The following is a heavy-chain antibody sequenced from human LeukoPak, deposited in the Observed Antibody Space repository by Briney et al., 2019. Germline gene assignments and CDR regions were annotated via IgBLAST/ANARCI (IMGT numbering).Heavy chain of an antibody. CDR2: ISYDGSNK. V-gene: IGHV3-30-3*01. Sequence: GGSLRLSCAASGFTFSSYAMHWVRQAPGKGLEWVAVISYDGSNKHYADSVKGRFTISRDNSKNTLYLQMNSLRAEDTAVYYCARSGSGHDYWGQGTLVTVSS. CDR1: GFTFSSYA. D-gene: IGHD6-19*01. CDR3: ARSGSGHDY. J-gene: IGHJ4*02.